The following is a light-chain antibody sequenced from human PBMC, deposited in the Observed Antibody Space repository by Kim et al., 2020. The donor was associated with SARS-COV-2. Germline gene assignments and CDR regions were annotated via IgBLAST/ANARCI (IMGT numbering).Light chain of an antibody. CDR1: KSISSW. Sequence: SACVGDRVTRNCRAGKSISSWWAGYKQKPGKAHKRLIYKASSVESGVPSRFSGSGSGTECTLTISSLQPDDGATYYCQQYNSYPTFGQGTKVDIK. CDR2: KAS. J-gene: IGKJ1*01. CDR3: QQYNSYPT. V-gene: IGKV1-5*03.